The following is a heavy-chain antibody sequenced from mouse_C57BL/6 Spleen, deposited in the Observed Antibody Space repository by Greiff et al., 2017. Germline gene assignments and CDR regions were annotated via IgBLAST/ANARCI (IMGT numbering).Heavy chain of an antibody. CDR2: IYPRSGNT. D-gene: IGHD1-1*01. CDR3: AGGDITTVVADY. V-gene: IGHV1-81*01. CDR1: GYTFTSYG. J-gene: IGHJ2*01. Sequence: QVQLQQSGAELARPGASVKLSCKASGYTFTSYGISWVKQRTGQGLEWIGEIYPRSGNTYYNEKFKGKATLTADKSSSTAYMELRSLTSEDSAVYFCAGGDITTVVADYWGQGTTLTVSS.